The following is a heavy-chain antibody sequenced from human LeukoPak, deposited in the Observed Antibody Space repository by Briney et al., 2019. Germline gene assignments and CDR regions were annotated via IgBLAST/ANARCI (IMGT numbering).Heavy chain of an antibody. J-gene: IGHJ3*02. CDR3: AMSGELAGGAFDI. CDR1: GYTFTSYD. Sequence: ASVKVSCKASGYTFTSYDINWVRQATGQGLEWMGWMNPNSGNTGYAQKFQGRVTMTTDTSTSTAYMELRSLRSDDTAVYYCAMSGELAGGAFDIWGQGTMVTVSS. CDR2: MNPNSGNT. D-gene: IGHD2-15*01. V-gene: IGHV1-8*01.